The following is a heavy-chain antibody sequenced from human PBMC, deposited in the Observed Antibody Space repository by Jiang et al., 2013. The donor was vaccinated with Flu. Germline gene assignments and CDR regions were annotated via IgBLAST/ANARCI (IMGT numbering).Heavy chain of an antibody. Sequence: RIDPSDSYTNYSPSFQGHVTISADKSISTAYLQWSSLKASDTAMYYCARYSSSSLDAFDIWGQGTMVTVSS. J-gene: IGHJ3*02. D-gene: IGHD6-13*01. CDR3: ARYSSSSLDAFDI. V-gene: IGHV5-10-1*01. CDR2: IDPSDSYT.